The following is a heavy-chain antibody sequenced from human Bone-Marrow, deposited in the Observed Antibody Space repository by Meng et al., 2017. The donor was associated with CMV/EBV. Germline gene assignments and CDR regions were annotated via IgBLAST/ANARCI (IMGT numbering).Heavy chain of an antibody. V-gene: IGHV3-23*01. CDR1: GFTFSSYA. CDR3: AKDLEFSQYYDFWSGRYGMDV. D-gene: IGHD3-3*01. Sequence: GGSLRLSCAASGFTFSSYAMTWVRQAPGKGLEWVSGISGSGGNTYYADSVKGRFTISRDNSKNTLYLQMNSLRAEDTAVYYCAKDLEFSQYYDFWSGRYGMDVWGQGTTVTVPS. J-gene: IGHJ6*02. CDR2: ISGSGGNT.